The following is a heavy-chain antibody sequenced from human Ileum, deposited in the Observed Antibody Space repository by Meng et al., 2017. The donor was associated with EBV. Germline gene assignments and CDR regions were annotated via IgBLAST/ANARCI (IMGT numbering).Heavy chain of an antibody. D-gene: IGHD1-1*01. V-gene: IGHV4-61*08. CDR2: IYYTGST. Sequence: QGRDPGKVRPSNTLCLTCTGSGGSATSAGYYWSWTRQPPGEGLEWIEYIYYTGSTNYNSSLKSQVTISVDTSKNQFSLNLTSVTAADTAVYYCARGIGTSYAWGQGTLVTVSS. J-gene: IGHJ5*02. CDR1: GGSATSAGYY. CDR3: ARGIGTSYA.